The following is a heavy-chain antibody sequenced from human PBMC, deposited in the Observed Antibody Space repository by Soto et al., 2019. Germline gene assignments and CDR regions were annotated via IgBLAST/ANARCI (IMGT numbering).Heavy chain of an antibody. CDR1: GFTFTSSA. D-gene: IGHD6-19*01. CDR3: AAVYSSGWGPPAAADP. Sequence: QMQLVQSGPEVKKPGTSVKVSCKASGFTFTSSAVQWVRQARGQRLEWIGWIVVGSGNTNYAQKFQERVTITRDMSTSTAYMELSSLRSEDTAVYYCAAVYSSGWGPPAAADPWGQGTLVTVSS. V-gene: IGHV1-58*01. J-gene: IGHJ5*02. CDR2: IVVGSGNT.